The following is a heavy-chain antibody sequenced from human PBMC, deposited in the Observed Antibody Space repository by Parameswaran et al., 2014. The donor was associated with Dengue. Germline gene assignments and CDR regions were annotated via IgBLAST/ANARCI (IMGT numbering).Heavy chain of an antibody. Sequence: VRQAPGKGLEWVAVISYDGSNKYYADSVKGRFTISRDNSKNTLYLQMNSLRAEDTAVYYCAKDPEVGATLGYYYYYGMDVWGQGTTVTVSS. CDR2: ISYDGSNK. V-gene: IGHV3-30*18. J-gene: IGHJ6*02. CDR3: AKDPEVGATLGYYYYYGMDV. D-gene: IGHD1-26*01.